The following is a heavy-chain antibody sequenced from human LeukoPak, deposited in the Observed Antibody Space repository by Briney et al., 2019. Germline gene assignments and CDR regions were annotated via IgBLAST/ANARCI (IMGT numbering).Heavy chain of an antibody. J-gene: IGHJ3*02. CDR2: IFYSGST. V-gene: IGHV4-59*01. D-gene: IGHD5-12*01. CDR3: ARGGEDFDI. Sequence: PSETLSLTCTVSGDSFTTCYWSWIRQSPGKGLEWIGHIFYSGSTNYSPSLKSRVTISVDTSKNQFSLKLTSVTAADTAVYYCARGGEDFDIWGQGTMVTVSS. CDR1: GDSFTTCY.